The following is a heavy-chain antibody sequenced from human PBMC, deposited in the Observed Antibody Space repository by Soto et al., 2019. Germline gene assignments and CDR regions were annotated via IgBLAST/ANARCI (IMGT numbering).Heavy chain of an antibody. CDR2: IKQDGSEK. V-gene: IGHV3-7*01. CDR3: ARDRGQQQLVSDY. J-gene: IGHJ4*02. Sequence: LRLSCAASGFTFSSYWMSWVRQAPGKGLEWVANIKQDGSEKYYVDSVKGRFTISRDNAKNSLYLQMNSLRAEDTAVYYCARDRGQQQLVSDYWGQGTLVTVSS. D-gene: IGHD6-13*01. CDR1: GFTFSSYW.